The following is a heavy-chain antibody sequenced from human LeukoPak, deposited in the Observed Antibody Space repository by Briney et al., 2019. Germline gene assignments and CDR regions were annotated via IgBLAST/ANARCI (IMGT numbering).Heavy chain of an antibody. V-gene: IGHV1-18*01. Sequence: ASVKVSCKASGYTFTSYGISWVRQAPGQGVEWMGWISAYNGNTNYAQKLQGRVTMTTDTSTSTAYMELRSLRSDDTAVYYCARSFYSYGQYYFDYWGQGTLVTVSS. D-gene: IGHD5-18*01. CDR2: ISAYNGNT. CDR1: GYTFTSYG. CDR3: ARSFYSYGQYYFDY. J-gene: IGHJ4*02.